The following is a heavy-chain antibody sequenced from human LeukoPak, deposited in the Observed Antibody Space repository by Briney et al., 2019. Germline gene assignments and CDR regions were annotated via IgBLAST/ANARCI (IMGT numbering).Heavy chain of an antibody. CDR2: IYYSGST. D-gene: IGHD2-21*02. Sequence: SQTLSLTCTVSGGSISSGDYYWSWIRQPPGKGLEWIGYIYYSGSTDYNPSLKSRVTISVDTSKNQFSLKLSSVTAADTAVYYCARDEAYCGGDCYSEGAFDIWGQGTMVTVSS. CDR1: GGSISSGDYY. CDR3: ARDEAYCGGDCYSEGAFDI. J-gene: IGHJ3*02. V-gene: IGHV4-30-4*01.